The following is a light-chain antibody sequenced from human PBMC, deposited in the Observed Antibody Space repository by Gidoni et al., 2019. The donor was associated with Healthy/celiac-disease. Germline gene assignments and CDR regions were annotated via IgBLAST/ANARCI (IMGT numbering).Light chain of an antibody. J-gene: IGKJ2*01. V-gene: IGKV1-16*02. Sequence: DIQMTQSPSSLSASVGDKVTITCRASQDITTYLAWIQQKPGKAPKSLIYSAYSLQSGVPSKFTGSGSGTNFTLTISSLQPEDFATYYCHQYSTYPYTFGQGTKLEIK. CDR3: HQYSTYPYT. CDR2: SAY. CDR1: QDITTY.